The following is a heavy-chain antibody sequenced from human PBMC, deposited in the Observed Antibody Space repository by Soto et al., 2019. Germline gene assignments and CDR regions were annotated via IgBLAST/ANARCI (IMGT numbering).Heavy chain of an antibody. Sequence: EVQLVESGGGLVRPGGSLRLSCAASGFTVSSNYMCWVRQAPGKGLEWVSVIYSGGSTYYADSVKGRFTIARDNSKNTLYLQMNSLRAEDTAVYYCARGFITIFGVGGETYYFDYWGQGTLVTVSS. J-gene: IGHJ4*02. CDR3: ARGFITIFGVGGETYYFDY. CDR1: GFTVSSNY. D-gene: IGHD3-3*01. V-gene: IGHV3-66*01. CDR2: IYSGGST.